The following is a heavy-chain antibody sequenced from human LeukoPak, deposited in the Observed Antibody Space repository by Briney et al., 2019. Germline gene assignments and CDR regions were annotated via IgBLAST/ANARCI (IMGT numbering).Heavy chain of an antibody. J-gene: IGHJ4*02. Sequence: SETLSLTCTDSGGSISSHYWSWIRQPAGAGLEWIGRSYTSGSTNYNPSLKSRVTMSVDTSKNQFSLKLSSVTAADTAVYYCAREVGSNYDFWSGYSLRGSFDYWGQGTLVTVSS. D-gene: IGHD3-3*01. CDR3: AREVGSNYDFWSGYSLRGSFDY. CDR2: SYTSGST. V-gene: IGHV4-4*07. CDR1: GGSISSHY.